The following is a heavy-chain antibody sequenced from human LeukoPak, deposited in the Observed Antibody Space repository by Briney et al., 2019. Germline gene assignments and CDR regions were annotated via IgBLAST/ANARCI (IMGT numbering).Heavy chain of an antibody. J-gene: IGHJ4*02. CDR2: IYYSGST. D-gene: IGHD6-19*01. CDR3: AIYSSAWYRFDY. Sequence: PSETLSLTCTVSGGSISSYYRSWIRQPPGKGLEWIGYIYYSGSTNYNPSLKSRVTISVDTSKNQFSLKLSSVTAADTAVYYCAIYSSAWYRFDYWGQGTLVTVSS. V-gene: IGHV4-59*08. CDR1: GGSISSYY.